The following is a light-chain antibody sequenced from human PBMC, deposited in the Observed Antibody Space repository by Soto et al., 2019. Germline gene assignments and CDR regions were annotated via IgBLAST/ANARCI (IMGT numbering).Light chain of an antibody. CDR2: GAS. V-gene: IGKV3-20*01. CDR1: QSVNSNH. CDR3: QQYGTSLVT. J-gene: IGKJ5*01. Sequence: EIVLTQSPGTLSLSPGERATLSCRASQSVNSNHLAWYQQRPGQAPRLLVYGASIRASGIPDRFSGSGSGSDFTLTISILEPEDFEVFYCQQYGTSLVTFGQGTRLEIK.